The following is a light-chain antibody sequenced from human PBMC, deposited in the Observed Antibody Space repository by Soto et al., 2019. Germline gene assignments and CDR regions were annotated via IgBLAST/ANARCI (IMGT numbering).Light chain of an antibody. CDR1: QSVSSSY. Sequence: EIVLTQSPGTLSLSPGERATLSCRASQSVSSSYLAWYQQKPGQAPRLLIYGASSRATGIPDRFSGSGSGTAFTLTISSLEPEDFSAYYCHQYCSSPPYTFGQGTKLEIK. CDR2: GAS. CDR3: HQYCSSPPYT. V-gene: IGKV3-20*01. J-gene: IGKJ2*01.